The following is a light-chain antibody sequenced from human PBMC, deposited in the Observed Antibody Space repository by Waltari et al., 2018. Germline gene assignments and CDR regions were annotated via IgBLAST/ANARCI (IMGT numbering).Light chain of an antibody. CDR3: GTWDTNLRAGV. Sequence: QSVLTQPPSVSATPGQKVTISCSGSRSNIGSGYVSWYQQLPGTAPKHLMYYNTERHSGIPDRFSGSKSGTSATLDISGLQTGDEADYYCGTWDTNLRAGVFGGGTKLTVL. CDR1: RSNIGSGY. J-gene: IGLJ2*01. CDR2: YNT. V-gene: IGLV1-51*01.